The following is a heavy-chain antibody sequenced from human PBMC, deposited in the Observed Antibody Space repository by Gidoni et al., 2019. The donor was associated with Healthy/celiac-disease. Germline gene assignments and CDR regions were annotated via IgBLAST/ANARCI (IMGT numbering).Heavy chain of an antibody. CDR1: GGSISSSSYY. V-gene: IGHV4-39*01. D-gene: IGHD3-16*02. CDR3: ARITFGGVIVSRPDWFDP. Sequence: QLQLQESGPGLVQPSETLSLTCTVSGGSISSSSYYWGWIRQPPGKGLEWIGSIYYSGSTYYNPSLKSRVTISVDTSKNQFSLKLSSVTAADTAVYYCARITFGGVIVSRPDWFDPWGQGTLVTVSS. J-gene: IGHJ5*02. CDR2: IYYSGST.